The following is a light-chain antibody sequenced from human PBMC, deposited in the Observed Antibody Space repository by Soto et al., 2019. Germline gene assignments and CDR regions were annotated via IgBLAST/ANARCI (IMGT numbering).Light chain of an antibody. J-gene: IGKJ1*01. V-gene: IGKV3-20*01. CDR2: GAS. CDR3: QQYDSSPKT. CDR1: QSFSSSY. Sequence: EIVLTQSPGTLSLSPGERATLSCRASQSFSSSYLAWYQQKPGQAPMLLIYGASSRATGIPDRFSGSGSGTDFTLTISRLEPEDFAVYYCQQYDSSPKTFGQGTKVEIK.